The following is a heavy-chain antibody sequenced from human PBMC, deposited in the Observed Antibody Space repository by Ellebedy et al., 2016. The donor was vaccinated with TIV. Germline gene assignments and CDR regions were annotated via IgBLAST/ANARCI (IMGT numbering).Heavy chain of an antibody. J-gene: IGHJ4*02. CDR2: IRDSGAHA. D-gene: IGHD2-21*01. V-gene: IGHV3-23*01. CDR1: GFTFKNYC. Sequence: GESLKISCAASGFTFKNYCMSWNRQTPGRGLELVAGIRDSGAHAHYADSVRGRFTISRDDSNSILFLQMNALSADDTALYYCAKDWMGMSIFYFNSWGQGALVTVSS. CDR3: AKDWMGMSIFYFNS.